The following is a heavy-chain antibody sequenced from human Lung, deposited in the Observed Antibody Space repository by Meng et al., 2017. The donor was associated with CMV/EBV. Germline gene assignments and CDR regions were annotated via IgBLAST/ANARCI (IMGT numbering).Heavy chain of an antibody. CDR1: GFTFSTYV. J-gene: IGHJ3*02. V-gene: IGHV3-23*01. D-gene: IGHD2-2*01. CDR3: ARGRVSAAYDAFDI. CDR2: ISGSSRGT. Sequence: GESLKFSCAATGFTFSTYVMTWVRQAPGKGLEWGSSISGSSRGTYVADSVKGRFTTSRDNSKKMLYVQMNSLRVDDTAIYYCARGRVSAAYDAFDIWGQGXMVTVSS.